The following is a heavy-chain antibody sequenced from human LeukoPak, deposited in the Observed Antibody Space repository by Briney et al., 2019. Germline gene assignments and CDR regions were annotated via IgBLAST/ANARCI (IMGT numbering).Heavy chain of an antibody. CDR2: INSDGGST. J-gene: IGHJ5*02. CDR3: ARADIVVVPAAVRDFWFDP. CDR1: GFTFSSYW. Sequence: GGSLRLSCAASGFTFSSYWMHWVRQAPGKGLVWVSRINSDGGSTSYADSVKGRFTISRDNAENTLYLQMNSLRAEDTAVYYCARADIVVVPAAVRDFWFDPWGQGTLVTVSS. V-gene: IGHV3-74*01. D-gene: IGHD2-2*01.